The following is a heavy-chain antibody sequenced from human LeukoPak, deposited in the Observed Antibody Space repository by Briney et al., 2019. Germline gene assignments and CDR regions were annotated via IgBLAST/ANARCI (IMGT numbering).Heavy chain of an antibody. CDR2: FDPEDGET. CDR1: GYTLTEFS. V-gene: IGHV1-24*01. J-gene: IGHJ4*02. D-gene: IGHD1-26*01. Sequence: ASVKVSCKVSGYTLTEFSMHWVRQARGHGREWMGGFDPEDGETIYAQKFQGRVTMTEDTSTDTAYMELSSLRSEDTAVYYCATGRIVGATGYFDYWGQGTLVTVSS. CDR3: ATGRIVGATGYFDY.